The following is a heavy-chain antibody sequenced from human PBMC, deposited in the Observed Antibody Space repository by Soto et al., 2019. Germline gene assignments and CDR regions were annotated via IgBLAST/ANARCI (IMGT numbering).Heavy chain of an antibody. J-gene: IGHJ4*02. D-gene: IGHD2-21*02. V-gene: IGHV3-30*04. CDR1: GFTLSSYT. CDR2: LSYDGINK. CDR3: APLGGDGNLPGDY. Sequence: QVQLVESGGGVVQPGKSLRLSCAASGFTLSSYTMHWVRQAPGKGLDWVAVLSYDGINKNYADSVKGRFTISGDNSKNTLYLQMNSLRAEDTAGYYCAPLGGDGNLPGDYWGQGTLVTVSS.